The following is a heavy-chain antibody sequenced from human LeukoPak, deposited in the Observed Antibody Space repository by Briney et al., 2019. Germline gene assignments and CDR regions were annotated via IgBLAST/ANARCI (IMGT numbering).Heavy chain of an antibody. J-gene: IGHJ4*02. CDR3: TAGSSGVFDY. D-gene: IGHD3-22*01. V-gene: IGHV3-33*01. Sequence: GGSLRLSCAASGFTFTNYGMHWVRQAPGKGLEWVAVTWYDGSNKYYADSVKGRFTISRDNSKKRLYLQMNSLRAEDTAVYYCTAGSSGVFDYWGQGTLATVSS. CDR1: GFTFTNYG. CDR2: TWYDGSNK.